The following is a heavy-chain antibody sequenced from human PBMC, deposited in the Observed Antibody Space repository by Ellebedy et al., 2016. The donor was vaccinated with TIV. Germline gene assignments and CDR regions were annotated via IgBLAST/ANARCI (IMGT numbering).Heavy chain of an antibody. CDR1: GGSISRSSYY. CDR2: IYYTGST. V-gene: IGHV4-39*01. J-gene: IGHJ5*02. CDR3: ARWFGELLYVRWFDP. D-gene: IGHD3-10*01. Sequence: SETLSLTCIVSGGSISRSSYYWGWIRQPPGKGLEWIGSIYYTGSTDYNPSLKSRVAISADTSKNQFSLRLSSVTAADTAFYYCARWFGELLYVRWFDPWGQGILVTVSS.